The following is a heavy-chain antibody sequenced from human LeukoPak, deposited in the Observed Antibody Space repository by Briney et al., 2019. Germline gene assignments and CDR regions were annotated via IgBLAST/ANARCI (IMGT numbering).Heavy chain of an antibody. J-gene: IGHJ5*02. CDR2: IYSGGST. CDR3: ARDLSSGWYGKRPNWFDP. V-gene: IGHV3-66*01. CDR1: AFSVGSNY. Sequence: PGGSLRLSCAASAFSVGSNYMTWVRQAPGKGLEWVSLIYSGGSTYYADSVKGRFTISRDNSKNTLYLQMNSLRAEDTAVYYCARDLSSGWYGKRPNWFDPWGQGTLVTVSS. D-gene: IGHD6-19*01.